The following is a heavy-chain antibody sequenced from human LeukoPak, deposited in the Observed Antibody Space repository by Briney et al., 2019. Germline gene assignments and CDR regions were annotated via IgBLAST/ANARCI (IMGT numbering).Heavy chain of an antibody. D-gene: IGHD3-10*01. Sequence: PGRSLRLSCAASGFTFSSYGMHWVRQAPGKGLEWVAVISYDGSNKYYADSVKGRFTISRDNSKNTLYLQMNSLRAEDTAVYYCARGPDYYGSGNVPFDYWGQGTLVTVSS. CDR2: ISYDGSNK. J-gene: IGHJ4*02. CDR1: GFTFSSYG. CDR3: ARGPDYYGSGNVPFDY. V-gene: IGHV3-30*03.